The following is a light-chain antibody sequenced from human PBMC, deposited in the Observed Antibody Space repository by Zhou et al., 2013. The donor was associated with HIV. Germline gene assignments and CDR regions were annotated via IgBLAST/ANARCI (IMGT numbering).Light chain of an antibody. Sequence: EIVMTQSPATLSVFPGERATLSCRASQSVNSNLAWYQQKPGQAPRLLIYGASTRATGLPVRFSGSGSGTDFTLTISRLEPEDFAVYYCQQYGSSPRTFGQGTKVEIK. V-gene: IGKV3-20*01. CDR3: QQYGSSPRT. CDR1: QSVNSN. CDR2: GAS. J-gene: IGKJ1*01.